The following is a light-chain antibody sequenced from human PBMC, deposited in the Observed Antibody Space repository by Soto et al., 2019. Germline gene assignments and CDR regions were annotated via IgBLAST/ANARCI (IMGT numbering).Light chain of an antibody. Sequence: EIVLTQSPGGVSLSPGERATLSCRASQSVSGSYLAWYQQKPGQAPRLLIYGASTRATGIPDRFSGSGSGTDFTLTISRLEPEDVAVCYCQQYGSSSLTFGGGTKVEI. V-gene: IGKV3-20*01. CDR2: GAS. CDR3: QQYGSSSLT. J-gene: IGKJ4*01. CDR1: QSVSGSY.